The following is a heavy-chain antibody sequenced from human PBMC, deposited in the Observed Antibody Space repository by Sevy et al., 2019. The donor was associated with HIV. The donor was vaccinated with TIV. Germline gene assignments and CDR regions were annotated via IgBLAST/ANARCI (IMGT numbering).Heavy chain of an antibody. Sequence: GGSLRLSCVASGLTVGSLSINWVRQAPGKGLEWVSLIYSAGTTFYSDAVKGRFTISRDNSNNTLDLQMNSLRAEDTAIYYCARIEGASSSYAMDVWGQGTTVTVSS. CDR2: IYSAGTT. CDR1: GLTVGSLS. CDR3: ARIEGASSSYAMDV. V-gene: IGHV3-53*01. J-gene: IGHJ6*02. D-gene: IGHD6-25*01.